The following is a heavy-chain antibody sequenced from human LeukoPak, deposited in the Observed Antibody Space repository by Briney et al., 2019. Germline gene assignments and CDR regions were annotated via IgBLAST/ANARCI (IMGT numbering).Heavy chain of an antibody. D-gene: IGHD2-15*01. J-gene: IGHJ2*01. Sequence: SQTLSLTCTVSGGSISSGDYYWGWIRQPRGKGLEWIVYIYYSGSTYYNPSLKSRVTMSVDTSKNQFSLKLSSVTAADTAVYYCARDPYCSGGSCYWRAYWYFDLWGRGTLVTVSS. CDR1: GGSISSGDYY. V-gene: IGHV4-30-4*01. CDR2: IYYSGST. CDR3: ARDPYCSGGSCYWRAYWYFDL.